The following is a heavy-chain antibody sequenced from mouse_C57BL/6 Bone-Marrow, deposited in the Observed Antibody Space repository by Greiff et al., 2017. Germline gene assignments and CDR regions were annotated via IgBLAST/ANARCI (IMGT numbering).Heavy chain of an antibody. J-gene: IGHJ3*01. CDR1: GFTFSNYW. D-gene: IGHD4-1*01. CDR2: IRLKSDNYAT. V-gene: IGHV6-3*01. CDR3: TVVLGRD. Sequence: EVKVEESGGGLVQPGGSMKLSCVASGFTFSNYWINWVRQSPEKGLEWVAQIRLKSDNYATHYAESVKGRFTISRDDSKSSVYLQMNNLRAEDTGIYYCTVVLGRDWGQGTLVTVSA.